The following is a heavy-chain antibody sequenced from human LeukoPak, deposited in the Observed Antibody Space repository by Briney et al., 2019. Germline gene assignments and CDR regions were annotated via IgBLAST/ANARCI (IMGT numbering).Heavy chain of an antibody. D-gene: IGHD7-27*01. J-gene: IGHJ4*02. CDR3: ASRKLGNDY. Sequence: SETLSLTCTISGGSVSDYYWSWIRQSPGKGLEWIGYIYHTGSTSYSPSLKSRVTISADTSQNQFSLKLSSVTAADTAVYYCASRKLGNDYWGQGILVTVSS. CDR2: IYHTGST. V-gene: IGHV4-59*02. CDR1: GGSVSDYY.